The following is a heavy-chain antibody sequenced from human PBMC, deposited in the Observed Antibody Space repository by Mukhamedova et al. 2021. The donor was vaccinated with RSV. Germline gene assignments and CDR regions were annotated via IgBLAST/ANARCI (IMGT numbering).Heavy chain of an antibody. D-gene: IGHD4-17*01. CDR3: ARGNDYLPTVTYYFDY. V-gene: IGHV4-34*01. Sequence: NTNYNPSLKSRVTISVDTSKNQFSLKLSSVTAADTAVYYCARGNDYLPTVTYYFDYWGQGTLVTVSS. CDR2: NT. J-gene: IGHJ4*02.